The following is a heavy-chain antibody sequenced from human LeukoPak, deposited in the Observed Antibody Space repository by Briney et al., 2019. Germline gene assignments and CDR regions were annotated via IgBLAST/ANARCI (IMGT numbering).Heavy chain of an antibody. D-gene: IGHD2-21*02. J-gene: IGHJ4*02. CDR3: ARDQDCGGDCYPPALNY. V-gene: IGHV1-69*04. Sequence: GASVKVSCKASGGTFSSYAISWVRQAPGQGLEWMGRIIPILGIANYAQKFQGRVTITADKSTSTAYMELSGLRSEDTAVYYCARDQDCGGDCYPPALNYWGQGTLVTVSS. CDR2: IIPILGIA. CDR1: GGTFSSYA.